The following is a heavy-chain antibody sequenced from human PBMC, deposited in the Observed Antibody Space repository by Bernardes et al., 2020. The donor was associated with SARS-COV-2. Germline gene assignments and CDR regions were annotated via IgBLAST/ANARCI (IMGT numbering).Heavy chain of an antibody. CDR2: IIPIFGTA. CDR3: ASPPGNDFWSGSPYGMDV. V-gene: IGHV1-69*13. D-gene: IGHD3-3*01. CDR1: GGTFSSYA. Sequence: SVKVSCMASGGTFSSYAISWVRQAPGQGLEWMGGIIPIFGTANYAQKFQGRVTITADESTSTAYMELSSLRSEDTAVYYCASPPGNDFWSGSPYGMDVWGQGTTVTVSS. J-gene: IGHJ6*02.